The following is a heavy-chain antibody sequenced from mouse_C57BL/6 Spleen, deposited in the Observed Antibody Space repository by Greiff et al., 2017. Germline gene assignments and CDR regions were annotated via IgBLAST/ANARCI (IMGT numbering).Heavy chain of an antibody. J-gene: IGHJ4*01. CDR2: ISSGSSTS. CDR1: GFTFSDYG. CDR3: AKIYDDGSSHYAMDY. V-gene: IGHV5-17*01. Sequence: EVPLVESGRGLVKPGGSLTLSCAASGFTFSDYGMHWVRQAPENGLEWVAYISSGSSTSYYADTVKGRFTISRANAKNTLFLQMTSLRSEDTAMYNCAKIYDDGSSHYAMDYWGQGTSVTVSA. D-gene: IGHD1-1*01.